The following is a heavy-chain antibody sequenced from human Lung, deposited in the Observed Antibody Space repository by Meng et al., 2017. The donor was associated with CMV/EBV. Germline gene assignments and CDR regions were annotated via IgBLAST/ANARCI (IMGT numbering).Heavy chain of an antibody. D-gene: IGHD3-10*01. J-gene: IGHJ6*02. CDR1: GFTFSSYE. V-gene: IGHV3-48*03. Sequence: GGSLRLSCAASGFTFSSYEMNWVRQAPGKGLEWVSYISSSGSTIYYADSVKGRFTISRDNAKNSLYLQMNSLRAEDTAVYYCARDPLWFGVNYYYGMDVWXQGTXVTVAS. CDR3: ARDPLWFGVNYYYGMDV. CDR2: ISSSGSTI.